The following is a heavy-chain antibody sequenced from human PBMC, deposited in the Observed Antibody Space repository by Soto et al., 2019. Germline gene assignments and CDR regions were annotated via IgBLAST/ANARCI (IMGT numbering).Heavy chain of an antibody. J-gene: IGHJ6*02. Sequence: VQLVQSGDEVKKPGASVKVSCKASGYIFTGYHMHWVRQAPGQGLEWMGWINPNSGGTKYAQKVHGRVTMTRDTSISTAYMELSSLRSDDTAVYYCAREEPLIYYYGMDVWGQATTVTVSS. CDR3: AREEPLIYYYGMDV. V-gene: IGHV1-2*02. D-gene: IGHD1-26*01. CDR1: GYIFTGYH. CDR2: INPNSGGT.